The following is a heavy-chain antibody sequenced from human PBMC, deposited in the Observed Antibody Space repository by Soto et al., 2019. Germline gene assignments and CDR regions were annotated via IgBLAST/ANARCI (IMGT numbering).Heavy chain of an antibody. D-gene: IGHD6-13*01. CDR2: IYPGDSDT. Sequence: EVQLVQSGPEVKKPGESLKISCKGSGYSFTSYWIGWVRQMPGKGLEWMGIIYPGDSDTRYSPSFQGQVTISADKSISTAYLQWSSLKASDTAMYYCARGRKQQLVYYYYGMDVWGQGTTVTVSS. J-gene: IGHJ6*02. CDR1: GYSFTSYW. CDR3: ARGRKQQLVYYYYGMDV. V-gene: IGHV5-51*01.